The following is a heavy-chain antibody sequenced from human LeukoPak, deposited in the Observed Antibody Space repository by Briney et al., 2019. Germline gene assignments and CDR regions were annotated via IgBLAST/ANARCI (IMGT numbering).Heavy chain of an antibody. CDR1: GFTFSGYS. D-gene: IGHD1-1*01. Sequence: GGSLRLSCAASGFTFSGYSMNWVRQAPGKGLEWLSYIGSNIGTIHYADSVKGRFTISRDNAKNSLYLQMDSLSAEDTAVYYCARMTTRYFDYWGQGTLVTVSS. V-gene: IGHV3-48*01. CDR2: IGSNIGTI. CDR3: ARMTTRYFDY. J-gene: IGHJ4*02.